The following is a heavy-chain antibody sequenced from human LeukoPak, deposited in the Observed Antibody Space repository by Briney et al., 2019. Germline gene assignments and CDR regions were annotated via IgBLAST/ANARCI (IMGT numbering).Heavy chain of an antibody. V-gene: IGHV4-59*01. CDR2: IYYSGST. D-gene: IGHD6-13*01. CDR3: ARDSSSSWYWTEWGSGASDI. CDR1: GGSISSYY. Sequence: PSETLSLTCTVSGGSISSYYWSWIRQPPGKGLEWIGYIYYSGSTNYNPSLKSRVTISVDTSKNQFSLKLSSVTAADTAVYYCARDSSSSWYWTEWGSGASDIWGQGTMVTVSS. J-gene: IGHJ3*02.